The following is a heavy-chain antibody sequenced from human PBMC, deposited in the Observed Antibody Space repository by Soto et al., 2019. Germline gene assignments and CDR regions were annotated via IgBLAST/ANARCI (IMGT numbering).Heavy chain of an antibody. CDR3: AKEPLTLRYYDY. D-gene: IGHD3-9*01. CDR2: ISYDGSNK. Sequence: QVQLVESGGGVVQPGRSLRLSCAASGFTFSIYGMHWVRQAPGKGLEWVAVISYDGSNKYYADSVKGRFTISRDNSKNTLYLQMNSLRAEDTAVYYCAKEPLTLRYYDYWGQGTLVTVSS. V-gene: IGHV3-30*18. J-gene: IGHJ4*02. CDR1: GFTFSIYG.